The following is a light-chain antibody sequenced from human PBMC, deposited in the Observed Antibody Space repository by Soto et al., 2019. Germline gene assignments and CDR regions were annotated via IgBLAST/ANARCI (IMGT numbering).Light chain of an antibody. J-gene: IGKJ4*01. Sequence: EIVMTQSPAALSVSPGERTTLSCRASQSVSSNLAWYQQKPGQAPRLLIYGASTRATGIPARFSGSGSGTEFTLTISRLEPEDFAVYYCQQFSSYPLTFGGGTKVDIK. V-gene: IGKV3-15*01. CDR2: GAS. CDR3: QQFSSYPLT. CDR1: QSVSSN.